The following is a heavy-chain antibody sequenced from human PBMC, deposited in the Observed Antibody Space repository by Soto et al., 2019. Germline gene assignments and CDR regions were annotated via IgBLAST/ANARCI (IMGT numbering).Heavy chain of an antibody. Sequence: SLRQSFLPTGSNYSNLTTHRQPKTPRARLERVAVISYDGSDKYYADSVKGRFTISRDNSKNSLYLQMNSLRVEDTSVYYCAREYSLAVVAPGYWGQG. D-gene: IGHD3-22*01. CDR1: GSNYSNLT. CDR3: AREYSLAVVAPGY. CDR2: ISYDGSDK. J-gene: IGHJ4*02. V-gene: IGHV3-30*03.